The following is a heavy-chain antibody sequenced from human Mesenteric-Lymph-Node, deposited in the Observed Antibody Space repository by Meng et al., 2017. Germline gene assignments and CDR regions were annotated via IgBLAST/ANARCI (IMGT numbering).Heavy chain of an antibody. D-gene: IGHD3-10*01. V-gene: IGHV3-30*03. J-gene: IGHJ4*02. CDR1: GFTFASYA. Sequence: QVQLVESGGGVVQPGSSLRLSCAASGFTFASYAMHWVRQAPGKGLEWVAVILYDGSNKFYADSVKGRFTISRDNSRNTLYLQMNSLRPEDTAVYYCFWLGESHNWGQGALVTGSS. CDR3: FWLGESHN. CDR2: ILYDGSNK.